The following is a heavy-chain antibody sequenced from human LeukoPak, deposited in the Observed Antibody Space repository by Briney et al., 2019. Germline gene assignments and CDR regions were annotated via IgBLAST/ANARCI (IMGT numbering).Heavy chain of an antibody. J-gene: IGHJ4*02. D-gene: IGHD5-12*01. Sequence: ASVKVSCKASGYTFTSYAMHWVRQAPGQRLEWMGWISAGNGNTKYSQEFQGRVTITRDTSAYTAYMELSSLRSEDTAVYYCVRQQRGYSDYDFWGQGTLVTVSS. CDR2: ISAGNGNT. CDR1: GYTFTSYA. CDR3: VRQQRGYSDYDF. V-gene: IGHV1-3*01.